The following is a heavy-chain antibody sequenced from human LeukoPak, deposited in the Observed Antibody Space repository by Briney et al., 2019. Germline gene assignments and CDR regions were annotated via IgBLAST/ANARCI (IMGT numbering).Heavy chain of an antibody. Sequence: SETLSLTCAVYGGSFSAYYWSWIRQPPDKGLEWIGQINHNGSTNYNLSLKSRVTISVDTSKNQFSLKLSSVTAADTAVYYCATYSGESNWFDPWGQGTLVTVSS. D-gene: IGHD3-10*01. CDR2: INHNGST. CDR1: GGSFSAYY. J-gene: IGHJ5*02. CDR3: ATYSGESNWFDP. V-gene: IGHV4-34*01.